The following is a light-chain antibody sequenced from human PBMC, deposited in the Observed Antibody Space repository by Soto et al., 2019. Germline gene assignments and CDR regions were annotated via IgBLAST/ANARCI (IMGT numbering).Light chain of an antibody. J-gene: IGKJ4*01. V-gene: IGKV1-5*01. CDR1: QNIHKW. Sequence: DIQMTQSPSTLSASVGDRVTITCRASQNIHKWLAWYQQKPGKAPKLLIFDVSSLGSGVPSRFSGSGSGTEFALTISSLQPDDFAIYYCQQYNDYLRLTFGGGTRVEIK. CDR3: QQYNDYLRLT. CDR2: DVS.